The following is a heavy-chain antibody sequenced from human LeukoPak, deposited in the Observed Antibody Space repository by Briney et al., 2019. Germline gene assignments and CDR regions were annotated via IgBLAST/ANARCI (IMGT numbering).Heavy chain of an antibody. V-gene: IGHV1-46*01. CDR1: GYTFTSYY. D-gene: IGHD3-22*01. J-gene: IGHJ4*02. Sequence: ASVKVSCKASGYTFTSYYMHWVRQAPGQGLEWMGIINPSGGSTSYAQKFQGRVTMTRDTSTSTVCMELSSLRSEDTAVYYCARAPGYYDSSGLAPFSYWGQGTLVTVSS. CDR3: ARAPGYYDSSGLAPFSY. CDR2: INPSGGST.